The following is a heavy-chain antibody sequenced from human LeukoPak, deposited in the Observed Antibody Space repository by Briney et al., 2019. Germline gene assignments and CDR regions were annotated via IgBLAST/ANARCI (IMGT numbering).Heavy chain of an antibody. CDR1: GGSISSYY. V-gene: IGHV4-59*01. J-gene: IGHJ4*02. CDR3: ARAYYDFWSGYYTGYEYYFDY. D-gene: IGHD3-3*01. Sequence: SETLSLTCTVSGGSISSYYWSWIRQPPGKGLEWIGYIYYSGSTNYNPSLKSRVTISVDTSKNQFSLKLSSVTAADTAVYYCARAYYDFWSGYYTGYEYYFDYWGQGTLVTVSS. CDR2: IYYSGST.